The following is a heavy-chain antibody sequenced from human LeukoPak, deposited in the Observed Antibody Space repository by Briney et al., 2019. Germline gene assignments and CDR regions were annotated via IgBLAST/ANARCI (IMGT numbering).Heavy chain of an antibody. CDR2: IIPIFGTA. D-gene: IGHD5-12*01. V-gene: IGHV1-69*13. CDR3: ARSLRGYDWGEHY. Sequence: ASVKVSCKASGGTFSSYAISWVRQAPGQGLEWMGGIIPIFGTANYAQKFQGRVTINADESTSTAYMELSSLRSEDTAVYYCARSLRGYDWGEHYWGQGTLVTVSS. J-gene: IGHJ4*02. CDR1: GGTFSSYA.